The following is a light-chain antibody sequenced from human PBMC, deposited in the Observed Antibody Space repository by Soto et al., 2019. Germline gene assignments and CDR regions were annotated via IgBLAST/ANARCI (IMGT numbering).Light chain of an antibody. CDR3: QQYGSSPGT. Sequence: EIGLTQSPGTLSLSPGERATLSCRASQSVSSSYLAWYQQKPGQAPRLLIYGSSSRATGIPARFSGSGSGTDFTLTISRLEPEEFAVYYCQQYGSSPGTFGQGTKVEIK. CDR2: GSS. CDR1: QSVSSSY. V-gene: IGKV3-20*01. J-gene: IGKJ1*01.